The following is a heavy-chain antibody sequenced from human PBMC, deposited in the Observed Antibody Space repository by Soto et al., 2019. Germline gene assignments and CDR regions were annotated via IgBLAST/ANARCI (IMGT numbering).Heavy chain of an antibody. Sequence: PSQTLSLTCAISGDSVSSNSAAWNWIRQSPSRGLEWLGRTYYRSKWYNDYAVSVKSRITINPDTSKNQFSLQLNSVTPEDTAVYYCAREEVQWLLSGGAIYYYYGMDVWGQGTTVTVYS. CDR1: GDSVSSNSAA. J-gene: IGHJ6*02. CDR2: TYYRSKWYN. V-gene: IGHV6-1*01. D-gene: IGHD6-19*01. CDR3: AREEVQWLLSGGAIYYYYGMDV.